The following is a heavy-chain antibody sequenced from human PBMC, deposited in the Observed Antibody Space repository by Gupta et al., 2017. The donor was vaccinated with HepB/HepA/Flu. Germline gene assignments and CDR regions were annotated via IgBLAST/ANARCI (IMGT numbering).Heavy chain of an antibody. CDR2: MNQHGSVI. V-gene: IGHV3-74*01. CDR1: GFTVSSYW. Sequence: EVQLAESGGGLVQPGGSLRLSCAASGFTVSSYWMHWVRQAPGKGLLWVSRMNQHGSVINYADSVKGRFTISRDNTKNALYLQMNSLRAEDTAIYFCSRDTFGPYDYWGQGTLVTVSS. CDR3: SRDTFGPYDY. D-gene: IGHD2/OR15-2a*01. J-gene: IGHJ4*02.